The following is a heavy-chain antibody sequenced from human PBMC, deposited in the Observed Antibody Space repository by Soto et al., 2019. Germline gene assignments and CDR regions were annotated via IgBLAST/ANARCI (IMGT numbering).Heavy chain of an antibody. CDR3: ARGYCTNGVCYRGNWFDP. J-gene: IGHJ5*02. CDR1: GYTFTSYG. D-gene: IGHD2-8*01. CDR2: ISAYNGNT. Sequence: ASVKVSCKASGYTFTSYGISWVRQAPGQGLEWMGWISAYNGNTNYAQKLQGRVTMTTDTSTSTAYMELRSLRSDDTAVYYCARGYCTNGVCYRGNWFDPWGQGTLVTVSS. V-gene: IGHV1-18*01.